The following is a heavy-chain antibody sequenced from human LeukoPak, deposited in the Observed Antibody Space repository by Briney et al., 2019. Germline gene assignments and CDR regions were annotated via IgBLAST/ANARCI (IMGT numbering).Heavy chain of an antibody. D-gene: IGHD3-9*01. CDR1: GGSISSSSYY. V-gene: IGHV4-39*01. J-gene: IGHJ4*02. CDR3: ATDGYYDILTGYYNVVY. CDR2: IYYSGST. Sequence: PSETLSLTCTVSGGSISSSSYYWGWIRQPPGTGLEWIGSIYYSGSTYYNPSLKSRVTISVDTSKNQFSLKLSSVTAADTAVYYCATDGYYDILTGYYNVVYWGQGTLVTVSS.